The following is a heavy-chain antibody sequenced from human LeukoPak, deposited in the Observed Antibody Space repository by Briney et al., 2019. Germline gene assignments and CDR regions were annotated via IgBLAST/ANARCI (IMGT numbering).Heavy chain of an antibody. J-gene: IGHJ4*02. CDR1: GYSISSGYY. V-gene: IGHV4-38-2*02. Sequence: SETLSLTCTVSGYSISSGYYWGWIRQPPGKGLEWIGSIYHSGTTYYNPSLRSRVTISVGTSKNQFSLKLSSVTAADTAVYYCARGVDYWGQGTLVTVSS. CDR2: IYHSGTT. CDR3: ARGVDY.